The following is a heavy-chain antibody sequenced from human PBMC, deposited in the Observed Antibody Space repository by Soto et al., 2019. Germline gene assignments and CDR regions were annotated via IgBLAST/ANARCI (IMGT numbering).Heavy chain of an antibody. Sequence: ASVKVSCKAYGYTFTSYGITWVRQAPGQGLEWMGWISAHNGNTNYAQKLQGRVTMTTDTSTSTAYMELRSLRSDDTAVYYCARDGRWIDQYDSSGYYDYWGQGTLVTVSS. V-gene: IGHV1-18*04. CDR1: GYTFTSYG. CDR3: ARDGRWIDQYDSSGYYDY. D-gene: IGHD3-22*01. J-gene: IGHJ4*02. CDR2: ISAHNGNT.